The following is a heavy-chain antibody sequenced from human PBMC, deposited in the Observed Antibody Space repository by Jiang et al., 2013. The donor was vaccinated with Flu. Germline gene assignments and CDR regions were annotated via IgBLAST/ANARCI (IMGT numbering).Heavy chain of an antibody. J-gene: IGHJ6*03. D-gene: IGHD2-2*01. CDR1: GDSIGSYY. CDR2: IHYSGST. V-gene: IGHV4-59*01. CDR3: ARGRYCSSASCYVTPGSDYYYYMDV. Sequence: SLTCSVYGDSIGSYYWSWIRQPPGKGLEWIGYIHYSGSTKSNPSLKSRLTISVDTSQNQFSLRLDSVTSADTAVYYCARGRYCSSASCYVTPGSDYYYYMDVWGKGTTVTVSS.